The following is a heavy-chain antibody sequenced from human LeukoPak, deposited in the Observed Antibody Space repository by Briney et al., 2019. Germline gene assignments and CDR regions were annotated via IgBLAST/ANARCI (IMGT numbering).Heavy chain of an antibody. Sequence: GGSLRLSCAASGFTFSSYSMNWVRQAPGKGLEWVSSISSSSSYIYYADSVKGRFTISRDNAKNSLYLQMNSLRAEDTAVYYCAREQTYGSGSWEAFDIWGQGTMVTVSS. CDR3: AREQTYGSGSWEAFDI. V-gene: IGHV3-21*01. J-gene: IGHJ3*02. CDR1: GFTFSSYS. CDR2: ISSSSSYI. D-gene: IGHD3-10*01.